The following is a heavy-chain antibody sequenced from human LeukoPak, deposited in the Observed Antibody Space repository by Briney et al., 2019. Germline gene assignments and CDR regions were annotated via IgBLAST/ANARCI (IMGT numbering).Heavy chain of an antibody. CDR3: AKDPLHYDSSGYLEGLYYFDY. J-gene: IGHJ4*02. CDR1: GFTFSSYG. D-gene: IGHD3-22*01. Sequence: GGSLRLSCAASGFTFSSYGMSWVRQAPGKGLEWVSAISGSGGSTYYADSVKGRFTISRDNSKNTLYLQMNSLRAEDTAVYYCAKDPLHYDSSGYLEGLYYFDYWGQGTLVTVSS. V-gene: IGHV3-23*01. CDR2: ISGSGGST.